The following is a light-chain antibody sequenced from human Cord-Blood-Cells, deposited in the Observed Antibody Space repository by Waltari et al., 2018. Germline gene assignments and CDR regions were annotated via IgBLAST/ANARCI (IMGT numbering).Light chain of an antibody. CDR2: DVS. CDR3: SSYTSSSTLV. V-gene: IGLV2-14*01. J-gene: IGLJ3*02. Sequence: QSALTQPASVSGSPGQSITIPCTGPSSDVGGYNYVSWYQQHPGKAPNLMIYDVSNRPSGVSNRFSGSKSGNTASLTISGLQAEDEADYYCSSYTSSSTLVFGGGTKLTVL. CDR1: SSDVGGYNY.